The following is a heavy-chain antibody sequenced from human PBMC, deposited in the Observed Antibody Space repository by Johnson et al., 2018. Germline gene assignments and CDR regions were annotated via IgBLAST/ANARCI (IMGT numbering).Heavy chain of an antibody. V-gene: IGHV4-59*01. CDR3: ARGLSSSWYSGTCCQH. CDR2: MYYSGST. Sequence: QVQLQESGPGLVKPSETLSLTCSVSGASISSYYWSWIRQPPGKGLEWIGYMYYSGSTNYNPSFNSRVTISVDTSKNQFSLKLSSVTAADTAVYYCARGLSSSWYSGTCCQHWGQGTLVTVSS. D-gene: IGHD6-13*01. CDR1: GASISSYY. J-gene: IGHJ1*01.